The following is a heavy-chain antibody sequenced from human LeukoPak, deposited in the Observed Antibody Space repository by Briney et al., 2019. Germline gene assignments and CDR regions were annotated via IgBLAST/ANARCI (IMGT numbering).Heavy chain of an antibody. CDR3: ARAPGGEPFDY. Sequence: SQTLSLTCTVSGGSISSGDYYWSWIRQPPGKGLEWIGRIYTSGSTDYNPSLKSRVTISVDTSKNQFSLKLTSVTAADTAVYYCARAPGGEPFDYWGQGTLVTVSS. V-gene: IGHV4-61*02. D-gene: IGHD1-26*01. CDR1: GGSISSGDYY. J-gene: IGHJ4*02. CDR2: IYTSGST.